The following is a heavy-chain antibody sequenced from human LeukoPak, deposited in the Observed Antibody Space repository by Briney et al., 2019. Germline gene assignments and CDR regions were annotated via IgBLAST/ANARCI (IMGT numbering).Heavy chain of an antibody. V-gene: IGHV3-15*01. Sequence: GGSLRLSCAASGFTFSNAWMSWVRQAPGKGLEWVGRIKSKTAGGTTDYAAPVKGRFTISRDDSKNTLYLQMNSLKTEDTAVYYCTTEGYYDSNFDPWGQGTLVTVSS. CDR1: GFTFSNAW. CDR3: TTEGYYDSNFDP. CDR2: IKSKTAGGTT. J-gene: IGHJ5*02. D-gene: IGHD3-22*01.